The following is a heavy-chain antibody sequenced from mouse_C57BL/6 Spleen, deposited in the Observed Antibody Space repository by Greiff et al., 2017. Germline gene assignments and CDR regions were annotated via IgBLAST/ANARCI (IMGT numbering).Heavy chain of an antibody. D-gene: IGHD1-1*01. Sequence: VLLQQPGAELVKPGASVKLSCKASGYTFTSYWMLWVKPRPGRGLAWIGRIDTNSGGTKYNEKFKSKATLTVDTPSSTDYMQLSSLTSEDSACYYCASWYYGSSLDYGGQGTSLTVSS. V-gene: IGHV1-72*01. J-gene: IGHJ2*02. CDR1: GYTFTSYW. CDR2: IDTNSGGT. CDR3: ASWYYGSSLDY.